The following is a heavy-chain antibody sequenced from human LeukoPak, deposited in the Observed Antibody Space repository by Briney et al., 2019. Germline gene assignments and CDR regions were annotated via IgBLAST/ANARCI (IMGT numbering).Heavy chain of an antibody. J-gene: IGHJ5*02. CDR3: ARESDIVVVPAAQTP. CDR2: IYYSGST. D-gene: IGHD2-2*01. V-gene: IGHV4-30-4*08. Sequence: SETLSLTCTVSSGSISSGDYYWSWIRQPPGKGLEWIGYIYYSGSTYYNPSLKSRVTISVDTSKNQFSLKLSSVTAADTAVYYCARESDIVVVPAAQTPWGQGTLVTVSS. CDR1: SGSISSGDYY.